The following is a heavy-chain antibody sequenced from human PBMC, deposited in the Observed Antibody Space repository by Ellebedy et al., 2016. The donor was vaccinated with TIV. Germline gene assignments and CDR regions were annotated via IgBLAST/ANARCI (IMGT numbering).Heavy chain of an antibody. V-gene: IGHV1-2*02. D-gene: IGHD5-12*01. Sequence: ASVKVSCKASGYTFTGYYMHWVRQAPGQGLEWMGWINPNSGGTNYAQKFQGRVTMTRDTSISTAYMELSRLRSDDTAVYYCARQDDIAYYGMDVWGQGTTVTVSS. CDR3: ARQDDIAYYGMDV. CDR2: INPNSGGT. CDR1: GYTFTGYY. J-gene: IGHJ6*02.